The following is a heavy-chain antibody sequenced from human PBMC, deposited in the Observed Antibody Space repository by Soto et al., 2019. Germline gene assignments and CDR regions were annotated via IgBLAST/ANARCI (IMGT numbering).Heavy chain of an antibody. CDR2: IDYNGVT. J-gene: IGHJ4*02. Sequence: SETLSLTCTVSGGSIYSSGDYWGWIRQPPGRGLEWIGNIDYNGVTYSNPSLKSRVTISRDTSKNQFSLKLTSVTAADTALYYCGKVLVGATGHTDSDSWGPGTLVTVSS. D-gene: IGHD2-15*01. V-gene: IGHV4-39*01. CDR1: GGSIYSSGDY. CDR3: GKVLVGATGHTDSDS.